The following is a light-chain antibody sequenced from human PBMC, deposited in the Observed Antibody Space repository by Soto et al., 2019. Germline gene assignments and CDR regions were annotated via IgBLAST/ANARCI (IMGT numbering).Light chain of an antibody. CDR1: SSDVGSYNL. CDR2: ESS. CDR3: YSYAGCSTCLGV. Sequence: QSALTQPASVSGSPGQSITFSCTGTSSDVGSYNLVSWYQQHPGKAPKLMIYESSKRPSGVPNRFSGSKSGNSASLTISGLPADDADDYSCYSYAGCSTCLGVLCGGTTHTAL. J-gene: IGLJ2*01. V-gene: IGLV2-23*01.